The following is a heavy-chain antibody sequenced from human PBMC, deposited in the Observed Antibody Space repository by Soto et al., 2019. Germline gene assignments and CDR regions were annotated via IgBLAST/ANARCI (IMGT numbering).Heavy chain of an antibody. CDR1: GFSLSTSVVG. V-gene: IGHV2-5*01. J-gene: IGHJ4*02. Sequence: GSGPTLVNPTQTLTLTCTFSGFSLSTSVVGVGWIRQPPGKSLECLALIYWNDDKRYSPSLKSRLTITKDTSKNQVVLTMTNMDPVDTATHYCAHSLKWFGELTPQYWGQGTMVTLSS. D-gene: IGHD3-10*01. CDR2: IYWNDDK. CDR3: AHSLKWFGELTPQY.